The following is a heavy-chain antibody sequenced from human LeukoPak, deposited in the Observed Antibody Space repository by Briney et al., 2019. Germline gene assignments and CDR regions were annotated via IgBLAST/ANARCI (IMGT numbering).Heavy chain of an antibody. J-gene: IGHJ4*02. Sequence: ASVKVSCKASGYTFTCYGISWVRQAPGQGLERMGWISAYNGNTNYAQKLQGRVTMTTDTSTSTAYMELRSLISDDTAVYYCARDPSNTSGRYAYFDYWGQGTLVTVSS. CDR1: GYTFTCYG. V-gene: IGHV1-18*01. D-gene: IGHD6-19*01. CDR3: ARDPSNTSGRYAYFDY. CDR2: ISAYNGNT.